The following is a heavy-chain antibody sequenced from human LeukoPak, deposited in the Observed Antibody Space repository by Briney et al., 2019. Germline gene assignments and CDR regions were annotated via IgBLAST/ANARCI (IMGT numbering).Heavy chain of an antibody. CDR2: IYYSGST. CDR1: GGSISSYY. J-gene: IGHJ6*02. V-gene: IGHV4-59*01. D-gene: IGHD1-1*01. CDR3: ARDKYRWNDGSYGMDV. Sequence: SETLSLTCTVSGGSISSYYWSWIRQPPGKGLEWIGYIYYSGSTNYNPSLKSRVTISVDTSKNQFSLKLSSVTAADTAVYYCARDKYRWNDGSYGMDVWGQGTTVTVS.